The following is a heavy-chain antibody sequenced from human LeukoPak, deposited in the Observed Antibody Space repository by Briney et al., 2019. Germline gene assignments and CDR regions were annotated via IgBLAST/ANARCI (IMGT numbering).Heavy chain of an antibody. V-gene: IGHV4-39*07. D-gene: IGHD1-7*01. Sequence: SETLSLTCTVSGGSISSSSYYWGWIRQPPGKGLEWIGEINHSGSTNYNPSLKSRVTISVDTSKNQFSLKLSSVTAADTAVYYCARGRDWNYVAGLGGLFDYWGQGTLVTASS. CDR1: GGSISSSSYY. J-gene: IGHJ4*02. CDR2: INHSGST. CDR3: ARGRDWNYVAGLGGLFDY.